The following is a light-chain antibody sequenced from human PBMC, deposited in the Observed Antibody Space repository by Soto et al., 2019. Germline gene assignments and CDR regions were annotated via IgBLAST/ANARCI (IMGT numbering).Light chain of an antibody. CDR2: AAS. Sequence: DIQMTQSPSSVSASVGDRVTITCRASQGISSWLAWYQQKPGKAPKLLIFAASRLQSGVPSRFSRSGSDTEFTRDLSSLQPEDFATYYCQQANSFPCTFGQGTKREIK. J-gene: IGKJ2*02. CDR3: QQANSFPCT. CDR1: QGISSW. V-gene: IGKV1-12*01.